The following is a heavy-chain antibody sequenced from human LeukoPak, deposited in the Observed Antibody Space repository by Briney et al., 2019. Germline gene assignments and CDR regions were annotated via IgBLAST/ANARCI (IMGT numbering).Heavy chain of an antibody. CDR3: ARLGYYDSSGDAFDI. D-gene: IGHD3-22*01. Sequence: SETLSLTCTVSGGSINGGNYYWTWIRQPAGKGLEWIGRISPSGSTNYNPSLTSRVTISLDTSKNQSSLKLSSVTAADTAVYSCARLGYYDSSGDAFDIWGQGTMVTVSS. J-gene: IGHJ3*02. V-gene: IGHV4-61*02. CDR1: GGSINGGNYY. CDR2: ISPSGST.